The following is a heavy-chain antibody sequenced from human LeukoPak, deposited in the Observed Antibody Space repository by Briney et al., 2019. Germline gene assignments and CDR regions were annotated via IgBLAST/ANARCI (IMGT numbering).Heavy chain of an antibody. J-gene: IGHJ4*02. V-gene: IGHV5-51*01. CDR1: GYDFTRYW. D-gene: IGHD2-2*02. CDR2: IYPGDSDT. CDR3: ARSISPVDY. Sequence: GESLKISCKGSGYDFTRYWIAWVRQMPGKGLEWMGIIYPGDSDTRYSPSFQGQVTISADKSISTAYLQWSSLKAPDTAIYYCARSISPVDYWGQGTLVTVSS.